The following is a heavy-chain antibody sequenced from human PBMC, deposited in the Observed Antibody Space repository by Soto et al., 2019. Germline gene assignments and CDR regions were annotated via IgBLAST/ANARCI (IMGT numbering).Heavy chain of an antibody. CDR1: GITFSNDW. Sequence: EGSLRLSGAAAGITFSNDWMNCVRQGPGKGLEWVSRMISGGRRVRYAVSVKGRFTIGRDNAKKTLYLEMHSMTAEATPVYYSARERTTKGVMDVWAQAITVIVS. V-gene: IGHV3-74*01. J-gene: IGHJ6*02. CDR3: ARERTTKGVMDV. D-gene: IGHD1-1*01. CDR2: MISGGRRV.